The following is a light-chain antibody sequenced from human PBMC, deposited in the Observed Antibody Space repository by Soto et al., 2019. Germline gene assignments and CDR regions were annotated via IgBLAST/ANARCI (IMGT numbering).Light chain of an antibody. CDR1: QSVSSGY. J-gene: IGKJ2*01. V-gene: IGKV3-20*01. Sequence: VLTQSPGTLSLSPGERATLSCRAGQSVSSGYLSWYQQKPGQAPRLLIYATYTRATGIPDRFSGSVSGTDFTLTISRLQPEDFAVYYCQQYGPSPLYTFGQGTKLAIK. CDR3: QQYGPSPLYT. CDR2: ATY.